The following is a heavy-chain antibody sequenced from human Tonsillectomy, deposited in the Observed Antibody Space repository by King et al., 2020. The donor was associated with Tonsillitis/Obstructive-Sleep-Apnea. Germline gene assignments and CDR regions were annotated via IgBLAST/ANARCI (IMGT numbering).Heavy chain of an antibody. Sequence: VQLQESGPGLVKPSETLSLICTVSGGSISSYSWSWIRQPPGKGLEWIGYIYYSGSTNYNPSLKSRVTISLDTSKNQFSLKLSSVTAADTAVYYCARHGVGQWLGYYMDVWGKGTTVTVSS. CDR2: IYYSGST. D-gene: IGHD6-19*01. V-gene: IGHV4-59*08. CDR3: ARHGVGQWLGYYMDV. CDR1: GGSISSYS. J-gene: IGHJ6*03.